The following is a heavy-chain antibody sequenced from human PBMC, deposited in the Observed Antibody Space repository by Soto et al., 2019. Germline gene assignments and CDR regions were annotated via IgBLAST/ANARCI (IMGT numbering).Heavy chain of an antibody. CDR1: SDSISSYY. CDR3: ARATSWQLPFDY. V-gene: IGHV4-59*01. CDR2: ISYSGST. J-gene: IGHJ4*02. Sequence: QVQLQESGPGLVKPSETLSLTCTVSSDSISSYYWSWIRQPPGKRLEWIGYISYSGSTDYNPSLKSRVTISGDTSKNQFSLKVSSVNAADTAVYYCARATSWQLPFDYWGQGTLVTVSS. D-gene: IGHD6-13*01.